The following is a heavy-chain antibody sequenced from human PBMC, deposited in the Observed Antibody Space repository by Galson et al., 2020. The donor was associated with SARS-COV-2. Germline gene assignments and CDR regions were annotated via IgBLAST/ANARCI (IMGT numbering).Heavy chain of an antibody. D-gene: IGHD3-16*01. Sequence: SCAASGFIFSDAHMTWIRQAPGKGLEWISYIKNGGDTIYYADSVKGRFTMSRDNANNLLYLQMNSLRVEDTAMYYCARESWGSLDPWGQGTLGTVST. CDR1: GFIFSDAH. CDR3: ARESWGSLDP. J-gene: IGHJ5*02. V-gene: IGHV3-11*01. CDR2: IKNGGDTI.